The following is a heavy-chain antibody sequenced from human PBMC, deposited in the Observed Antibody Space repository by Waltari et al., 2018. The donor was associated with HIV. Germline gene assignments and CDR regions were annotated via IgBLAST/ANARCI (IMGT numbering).Heavy chain of an antibody. D-gene: IGHD5-12*01. CDR2: IYYSGRT. CDR1: GGSISSSSYY. CDR3: ARDWKGGYSGYDAPYYYYGMDV. Sequence: QLQLQESGPGLVKPSETLSLTCTVSGGSISSSSYYWGWIRQPPGKGLEWIGSIYYSGRTYDNPSLKMRVTISVDTSKNQFSLKLSSVTAADTAVYYCARDWKGGYSGYDAPYYYYGMDVWGQGTTVTVSS. V-gene: IGHV4-39*07. J-gene: IGHJ6*02.